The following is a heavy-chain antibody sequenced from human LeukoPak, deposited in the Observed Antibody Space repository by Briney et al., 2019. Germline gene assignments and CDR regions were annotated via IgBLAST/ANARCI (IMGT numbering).Heavy chain of an antibody. CDR2: IYTSGTT. V-gene: IGHV4-4*07. D-gene: IGHD2-15*01. Sequence: SQTLSLTCTVSGGSISSYYWSWIRQPAGKGLEWIGRIYTSGTTNYNPSLKSRVTMSVDTSKNQFSLNLNSVTAADTAVYYCARTSPRAATFDYWGQGTLVTVSS. CDR3: ARTSPRAATFDY. CDR1: GGSISSYY. J-gene: IGHJ4*02.